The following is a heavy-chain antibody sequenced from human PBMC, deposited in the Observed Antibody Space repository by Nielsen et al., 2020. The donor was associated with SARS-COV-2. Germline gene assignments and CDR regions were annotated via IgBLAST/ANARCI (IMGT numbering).Heavy chain of an antibody. CDR1: GFTFGSYS. J-gene: IGHJ6*03. Sequence: GESLKISCAASGFTFGSYSMNWVRQAPGKGLEWVANIKQDGSEKYYVDSVKGRFTISRDNAKNSLYLQMNSLRAEDTAVYYCARGDYDFWSGERYYMDVWGKGTTVTVSS. D-gene: IGHD3-3*01. CDR3: ARGDYDFWSGERYYMDV. V-gene: IGHV3-7*01. CDR2: IKQDGSEK.